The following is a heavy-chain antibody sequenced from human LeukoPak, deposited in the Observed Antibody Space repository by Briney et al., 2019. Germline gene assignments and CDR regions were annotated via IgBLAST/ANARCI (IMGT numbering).Heavy chain of an antibody. CDR1: GYTFTSYY. V-gene: IGHV1-46*01. Sequence: GASVKVSCKASGYTFTSYYMHWVRQAPGQGLEWMGIINPSGGSTSYAQKFQGRVTMTRDTSTSTVYMELSSLRSEDTAVYYCARDRATVTTYRDGMDVWGQGTTVTVS. CDR2: INPSGGST. CDR3: ARDRATVTTYRDGMDV. J-gene: IGHJ6*02. D-gene: IGHD4-17*01.